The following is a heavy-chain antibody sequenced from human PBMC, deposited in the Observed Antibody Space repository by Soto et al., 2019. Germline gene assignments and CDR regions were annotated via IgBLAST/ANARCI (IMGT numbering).Heavy chain of an antibody. Sequence: PGESLKISCKGSGYSFTSYWIGWVRQMPGKGLEWMGIIYPGDSDTRYSPSFQGQVTISADKSISTAYLQWSSLKASDTAMYYCARTRHGGHYYYYYGMDVWGQGTTVIVSS. V-gene: IGHV5-51*01. CDR3: ARTRHGGHYYYYYGMDV. CDR1: GYSFTSYW. J-gene: IGHJ6*02. CDR2: IYPGDSDT. D-gene: IGHD4-17*01.